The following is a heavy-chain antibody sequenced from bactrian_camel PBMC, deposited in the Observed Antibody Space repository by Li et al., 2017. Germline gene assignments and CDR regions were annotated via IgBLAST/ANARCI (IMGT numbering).Heavy chain of an antibody. CDR1: RYTYKRNC. J-gene: IGHJ4*01. CDR3: AEGRGSRGEHCYSLNY. V-gene: IGHV3S1*01. D-gene: IGHD6*01. Sequence: QVQLVESGGGSVQAGGSLTLSCAAGRYTYKRNCMGWFRQRPGKDRVGLAVLWIGGATTTYAGSVQGRFTIAQDSARNTVYLQMNNLQPEDTATYYCAEGRGSRGEHCYSLNYWGQGTQVTVS. CDR2: LWIGGATT.